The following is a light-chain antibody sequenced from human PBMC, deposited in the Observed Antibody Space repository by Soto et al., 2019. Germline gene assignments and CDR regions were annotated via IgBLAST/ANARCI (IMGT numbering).Light chain of an antibody. J-gene: IGKJ1*01. CDR1: RDVGSD. CDR2: AAS. Sequence: QMTQSPSSLSASVGEKIIITGRASRDVGSDVSWYQQKPGQAPKLLSYAASNLYTGVPSRFSGSRSGTEFTLTISSLQPEDFASYYCLQDYDDSWTFGQGTKVDIK. V-gene: IGKV1-6*01. CDR3: LQDYDDSWT.